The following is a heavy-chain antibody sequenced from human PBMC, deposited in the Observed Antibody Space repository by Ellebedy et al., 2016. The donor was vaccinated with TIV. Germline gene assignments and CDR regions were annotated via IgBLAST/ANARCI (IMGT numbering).Heavy chain of an antibody. V-gene: IGHV4-30-2*01. CDR1: GGSISSGGYS. CDR3: ARAGGLGHFDY. J-gene: IGHJ4*02. Sequence: MPSETLSLTCAVSGGSISSGGYSWSWIRQPPGKGLEWIGYIYHSGSTYYNPSLKSRVTISVDRSKNQFSLKLSSVTAADTAVYYCARAGGLGHFDYWGQGTLVTVSS. CDR2: IYHSGST. D-gene: IGHD3-16*01.